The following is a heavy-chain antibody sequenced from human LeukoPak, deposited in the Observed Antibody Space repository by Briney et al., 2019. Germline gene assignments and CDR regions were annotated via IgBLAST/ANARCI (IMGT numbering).Heavy chain of an antibody. CDR3: ARGRIAARRYFDY. D-gene: IGHD6-6*01. V-gene: IGHV4-34*01. Sequence: PSETLSLTCAVYGGSFSGYYWSWIRQPPGKGLEWIGEISHAGSTNYNPSLKSRVTISVDTSKNQFSLKLSSVTAADTAVYYCARGRIAARRYFDYWGQGTLVTVSS. CDR2: ISHAGST. CDR1: GGSFSGYY. J-gene: IGHJ4*02.